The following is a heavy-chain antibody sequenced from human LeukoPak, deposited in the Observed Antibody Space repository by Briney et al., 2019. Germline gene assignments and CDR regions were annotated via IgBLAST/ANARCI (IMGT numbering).Heavy chain of an antibody. J-gene: IGHJ3*02. Sequence: GGSLRLSCAASGFTFSSYAMSWVRQAPGKGLEWVSAISGSGGSTYYADSVKGRFTISRDNSKNTLYLQMNSLRAKDTAVYYCASRITMVRGVITSHMRNDAFDIWGQGTMVTVSS. CDR3: ASRITMVRGVITSHMRNDAFDI. CDR1: GFTFSSYA. D-gene: IGHD3-10*01. CDR2: ISGSGGST. V-gene: IGHV3-23*01.